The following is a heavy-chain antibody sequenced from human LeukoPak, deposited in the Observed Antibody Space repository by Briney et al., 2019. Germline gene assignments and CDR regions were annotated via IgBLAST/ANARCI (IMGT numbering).Heavy chain of an antibody. J-gene: IGHJ4*02. CDR1: GYTLTELS. D-gene: IGHD4-17*01. V-gene: IGHV1-46*01. CDR2: INPSGGST. CDR3: ARGPTSVNLDF. Sequence: ASVKVSCKVSGYTLTELSMHWVRQAPGKGLEWMGIINPSGGSTSYAQKFQGRVTMTRDMSTSTVYMELSSLRSEDTAVYYCARGPTSVNLDFWGQGTLVTISS.